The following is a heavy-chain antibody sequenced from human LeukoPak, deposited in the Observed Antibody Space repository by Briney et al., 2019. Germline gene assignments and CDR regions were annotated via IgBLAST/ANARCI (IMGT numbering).Heavy chain of an antibody. CDR1: GFTFSAYS. Sequence: GGSLRLSCAASGFTFSAYSMNWVRQAPEKGLEWVSYIGSSSSPIYYADSVKGRLTISRDNSKNTLYLQMNSLRAEDTAVYYCAKAPPFDTRFDYWGQGTLVTVSS. CDR3: AKAPPFDTRFDY. CDR2: IGSSSSPI. D-gene: IGHD1-26*01. V-gene: IGHV3-48*01. J-gene: IGHJ4*02.